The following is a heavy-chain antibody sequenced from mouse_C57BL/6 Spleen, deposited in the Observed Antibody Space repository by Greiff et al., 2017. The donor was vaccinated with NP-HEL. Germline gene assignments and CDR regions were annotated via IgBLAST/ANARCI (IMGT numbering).Heavy chain of an antibody. J-gene: IGHJ1*03. D-gene: IGHD4-1*01. CDR1: GFSLSTSGMG. CDR3: ARRGELTGTRGWYFDV. V-gene: IGHV8-12*01. CDR2: IYWDDAT. Sequence: VKLMESGPGILRSSQPLSLTCSFSGFSLSTSGMGVRWIRQPSGKGLEWLAHIYWDDATRYNPSLKSRLTISKDTSRNQVFLKITSVDTSDTATYYCARRGELTGTRGWYFDVWGTGTTVTVSS.